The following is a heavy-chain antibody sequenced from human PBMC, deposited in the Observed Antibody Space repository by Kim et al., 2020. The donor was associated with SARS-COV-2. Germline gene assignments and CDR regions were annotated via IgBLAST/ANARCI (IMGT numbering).Heavy chain of an antibody. J-gene: IGHJ4*02. V-gene: IGHV3-21*01. CDR3: ARAIAAAAALDY. D-gene: IGHD6-13*01. Sequence: YYADSVKGQFTISRDNAKNSLYLQMNSLRAEDTAVYYCARAIAAAAALDYWGQGTLVTVSS.